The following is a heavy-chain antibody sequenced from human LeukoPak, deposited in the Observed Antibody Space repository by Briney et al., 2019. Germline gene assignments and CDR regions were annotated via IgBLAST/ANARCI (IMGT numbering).Heavy chain of an antibody. V-gene: IGHV4-34*01. D-gene: IGHD4/OR15-4a*01. J-gene: IGHJ4*02. CDR2: INHSGST. Sequence: SETLSLTCAVYGGSFSGYYWSWIRQPPGKGLEWIGEINHSGSTNYNPSLKSRVTILVDTSKNQFSLKLSSVTAADTAVYYCARGTGYGLLTWGQGTLVTVSS. CDR3: ARGTGYGLLT. CDR1: GGSFSGYY.